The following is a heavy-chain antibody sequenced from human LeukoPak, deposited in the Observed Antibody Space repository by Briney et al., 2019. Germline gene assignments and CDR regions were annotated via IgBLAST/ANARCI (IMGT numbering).Heavy chain of an antibody. J-gene: IGHJ3*02. CDR2: IYARGNK. CDR3: ARPHNSSLDNAFDI. D-gene: IGHD6-13*01. Sequence: GGSLRLSCAASGFVVSDTFMSWFRQAPGKGLEWVSVIYARGNKFYADSVKGRFTISRDNSENTLYLQMNNLRAEDTAVYYCARPHNSSLDNAFDIWGQGTRVTVSS. V-gene: IGHV3-53*01. CDR1: GFVVSDTF.